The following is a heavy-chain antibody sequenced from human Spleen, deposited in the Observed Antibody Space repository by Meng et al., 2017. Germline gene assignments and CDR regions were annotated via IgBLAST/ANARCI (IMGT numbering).Heavy chain of an antibody. CDR2: INHSGST. Sequence: VQPQQWGEGLLKPSETLSLPCVVLGGSFSDYYWSWIRQPPGKGLEWIGEINHSGSTNYNPSLESRATISVDTSQNNLSLKLSSVTAADSAVYYCARGPTTMAHDFDYWGQGTLVTVSS. V-gene: IGHV4-34*01. J-gene: IGHJ4*02. D-gene: IGHD4-11*01. CDR1: GGSFSDYY. CDR3: ARGPTTMAHDFDY.